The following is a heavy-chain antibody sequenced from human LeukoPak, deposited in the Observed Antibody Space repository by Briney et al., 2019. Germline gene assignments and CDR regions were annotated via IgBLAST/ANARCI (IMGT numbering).Heavy chain of an antibody. J-gene: IGHJ6*03. CDR3: ARDLGYSNKYYYYYYMDV. CDR2: IYTSGSN. D-gene: IGHD4-11*01. CDR1: RGSLSSGSYY. Sequence: PSQTLSLTCTVSRGSLSSGSYYWSWTRQPAGKGLEWIGRIYTSGSNNYNPSLKSRFTISVDTSKNQFSLKLSSVTAADTAVYYCARDLGYSNKYYYYYYMDVWGKGTTVTVSS. V-gene: IGHV4-61*02.